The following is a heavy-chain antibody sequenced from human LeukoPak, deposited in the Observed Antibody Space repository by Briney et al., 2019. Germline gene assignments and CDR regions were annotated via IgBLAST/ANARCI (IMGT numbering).Heavy chain of an antibody. CDR3: ARDFGQDYSYYDY. J-gene: IGHJ4*02. D-gene: IGHD5-18*01. CDR1: GYTFTGYY. V-gene: IGHV1-2*02. Sequence: ASVKASCKASGYTFTGYYMHWVRQAPGQGLEWMGWINPNSGGTNYAQKFQGRVTMTRDTSISTAYMELSRLRSDDTAVYYCARDFGQDYSYYDYWGQGTLVTVSS. CDR2: INPNSGGT.